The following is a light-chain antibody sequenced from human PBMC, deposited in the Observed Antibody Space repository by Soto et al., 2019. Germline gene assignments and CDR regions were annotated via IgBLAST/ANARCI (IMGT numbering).Light chain of an antibody. CDR3: ASWDDSLDGPWL. V-gene: IGLV1-44*01. CDR2: NTN. CDR1: NSNIGSHA. Sequence: QSALTQPPSASGTPGQGVNISCSGSNSNIGSHAVNWYQQLPGMAPRLLIYNTNRRHPGVPDRFSASKSGMSASLAISGLQVGDEADYFCASWDDSLDGPWLFGGGTKLTVL. J-gene: IGLJ3*02.